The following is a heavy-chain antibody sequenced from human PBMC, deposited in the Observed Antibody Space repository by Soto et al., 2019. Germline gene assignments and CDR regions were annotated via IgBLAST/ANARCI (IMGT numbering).Heavy chain of an antibody. CDR3: ARDGPMSSPTSGWFDP. CDR2: IKQDGNER. D-gene: IGHD2-2*01. Sequence: EVQVVESGGGLVQPGGSLRLSCVASGFTFSTYWMSWVRQAPGKGLEWVANIKQDGNERHYMDSVKGRFTISRDNAKNSLDLLMNGLKTEDTAMYYCARDGPMSSPTSGWFDPWGQGTLVIVSS. J-gene: IGHJ5*02. CDR1: GFTFSTYW. V-gene: IGHV3-7*03.